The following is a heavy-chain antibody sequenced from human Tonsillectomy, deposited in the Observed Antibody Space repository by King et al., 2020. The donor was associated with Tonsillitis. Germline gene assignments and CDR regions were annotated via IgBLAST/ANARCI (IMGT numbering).Heavy chain of an antibody. CDR3: ARDQNYYDSSGYYRGGFDY. Sequence: QLQESGPGLVKPSETLSLTCTVSGVSISSYYWSWIRQPPGKGLEWNGYIYYSGSTNYNSSLKSRVTISVDTSKNQFSLKLSSVTAADTAVYYCARDQNYYDSSGYYRGGFDYWGQGTLVTVSS. CDR1: GVSISSYY. J-gene: IGHJ4*02. V-gene: IGHV4-59*01. D-gene: IGHD3-22*01. CDR2: IYYSGST.